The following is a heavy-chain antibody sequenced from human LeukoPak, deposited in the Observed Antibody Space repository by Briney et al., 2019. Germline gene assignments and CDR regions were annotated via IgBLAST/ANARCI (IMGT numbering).Heavy chain of an antibody. J-gene: IGHJ4*02. CDR1: GYTFTSYA. CDR2: INTGNGNT. V-gene: IGHV1-3*04. Sequence: ASVKVSCKASGYTFTSYALHWVRQAPGQRLEWMGWINTGNGNTIYSQKFQGRVTITADESTSTAYMELSSLRSEDTAVYYCARDYCSSTSCLFDYWGQGTLVTVSS. CDR3: ARDYCSSTSCLFDY. D-gene: IGHD2-2*01.